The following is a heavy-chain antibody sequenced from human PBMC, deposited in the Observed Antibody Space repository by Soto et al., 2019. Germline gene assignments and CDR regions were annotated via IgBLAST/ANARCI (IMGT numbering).Heavy chain of an antibody. Sequence: QGQLVQSGGEVKKPGASVKVSCKASGYTFTRYGISWVRQAPGQGLEWGGWISGYNGDTKYAQKFQSRVTMTVDTSTTTAYMELRSLTSDDRAVYYCAKNGQPPYYYYGMDVWGQGTTVTVSS. CDR1: GYTFTRYG. D-gene: IGHD2-8*01. J-gene: IGHJ6*02. V-gene: IGHV1-18*01. CDR2: ISGYNGDT. CDR3: AKNGQPPYYYYGMDV.